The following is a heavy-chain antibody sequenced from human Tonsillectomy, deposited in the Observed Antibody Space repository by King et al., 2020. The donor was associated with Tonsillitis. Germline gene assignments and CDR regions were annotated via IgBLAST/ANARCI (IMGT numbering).Heavy chain of an antibody. CDR1: GFTFSSYS. D-gene: IGHD6-19*01. Sequence: VQLAESGGGLVKPGGSLRLSCAASGFTFSSYSMNWVRQAPGKGLEWVTSISSSSSYIYYADSVKGRFTISRDNAKNSLYLQMNSLRAEDTAVYYCASGDGSGWYGGAFDIWGQGTMVPVSS. CDR3: ASGDGSGWYGGAFDI. CDR2: ISSSSSYI. J-gene: IGHJ3*02. V-gene: IGHV3-21*01.